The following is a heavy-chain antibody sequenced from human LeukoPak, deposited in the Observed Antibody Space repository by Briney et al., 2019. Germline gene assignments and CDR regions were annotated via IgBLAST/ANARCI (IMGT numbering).Heavy chain of an antibody. CDR1: GFTVSSNY. V-gene: IGHV3-66*01. Sequence: PGGSLRLSCAASGFTVSSNYMSWVRQAPGKGLEWVSVIYSGGSTYYADSVKGRFTISRDNSKNTLYLQMNSLRAEDTAVYYCARDSGYGDYSDAFDIWGQGTMVTVSS. J-gene: IGHJ3*02. D-gene: IGHD4-17*01. CDR2: IYSGGST. CDR3: ARDSGYGDYSDAFDI.